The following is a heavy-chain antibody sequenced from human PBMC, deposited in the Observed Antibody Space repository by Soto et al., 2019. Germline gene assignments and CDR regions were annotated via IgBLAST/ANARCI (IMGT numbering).Heavy chain of an antibody. D-gene: IGHD3-22*01. CDR3: AAELSDSRSTRSRTSYFDS. J-gene: IGHJ4*02. Sequence: QVQLVESGGGVVQPGRSLRLSCAASRMSFSFFGIHWVRQAPGQGLEWVAAIWHDGSNENYEDSVKGRFPISRDSSKNTVYLQMNSLRVEDTAVYFCAAELSDSRSTRSRTSYFDSWGQGNLVDVSS. CDR2: IWHDGSNE. CDR1: RMSFSFFG. V-gene: IGHV3-33*01.